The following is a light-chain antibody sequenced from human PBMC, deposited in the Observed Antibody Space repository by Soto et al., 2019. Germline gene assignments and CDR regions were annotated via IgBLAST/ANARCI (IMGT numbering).Light chain of an antibody. CDR2: DAS. Sequence: EIVLTQSPATLSLSPGERATLSCRASQSVSSYFAWYQQKPGQAPRLLIYDASNRATGVPARFSGSGSGTKSTITTSSLEPEDFAVYYCQQRTNWPTFGQGTKVEIK. V-gene: IGKV3-11*01. CDR3: QQRTNWPT. CDR1: QSVSSY. J-gene: IGKJ1*01.